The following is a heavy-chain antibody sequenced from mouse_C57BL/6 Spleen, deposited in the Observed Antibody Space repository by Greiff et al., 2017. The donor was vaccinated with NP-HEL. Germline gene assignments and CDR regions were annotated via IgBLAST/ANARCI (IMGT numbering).Heavy chain of an antibody. CDR2: IRNKANGYTT. CDR3: ARDGPGAMDY. J-gene: IGHJ4*01. Sequence: EVKLVESGGGLVQPGGSLSLSCAASGFTFTDYYMSWVRQPPGKALEWLGFIRNKANGYTTEYSASVKGRFTISRDNSQSILYIQMNALRAEDSATYYCARDGPGAMDYWGQGTSVTVSS. CDR1: GFTFTDYY. V-gene: IGHV7-3*01.